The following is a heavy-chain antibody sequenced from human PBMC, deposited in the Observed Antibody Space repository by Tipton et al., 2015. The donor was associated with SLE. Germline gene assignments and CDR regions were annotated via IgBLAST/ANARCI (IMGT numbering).Heavy chain of an antibody. Sequence: TLSLTCTVSGDSISSGGYYWTWIRQHPGKGLEWIGHMSYSGSTYYNPSLKSRITISVDTSKNHFSLKLSSVTAADTAVYYCARGGVGGYDYFDHWGQGTLVTVSS. CDR1: GDSISSGGYY. D-gene: IGHD5-12*01. V-gene: IGHV4-31*03. CDR2: MSYSGST. CDR3: ARGGVGGYDYFDH. J-gene: IGHJ4*02.